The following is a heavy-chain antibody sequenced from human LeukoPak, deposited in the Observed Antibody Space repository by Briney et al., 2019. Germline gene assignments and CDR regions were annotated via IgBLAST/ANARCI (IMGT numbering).Heavy chain of an antibody. CDR2: IMPVLGTP. CDR3: ARWTYGSGPGFFVH. J-gene: IGHJ1*01. V-gene: IGHV1-69*01. Sequence: SVKVSCKTSGGAFINHAMNWVRQAPGQGLEWMGGIMPVLGTPSYAQKFQGRVTINADESTTTFYMELSSLRSEDTAMYYCARWTYGSGPGFFVHWGQGTLVTVSS. D-gene: IGHD3-10*01. CDR1: GGAFINHA.